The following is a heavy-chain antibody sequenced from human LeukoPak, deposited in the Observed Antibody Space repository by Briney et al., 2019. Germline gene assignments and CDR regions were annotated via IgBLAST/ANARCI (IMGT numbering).Heavy chain of an antibody. CDR3: ASVTDEGFDP. J-gene: IGHJ5*02. CDR1: GGTFSSYA. D-gene: IGHD3-16*02. Sequence: ASVKVSCKASGGTFSSYAISWVRQAPGQGLEWMGGIIPIFGTANYAQKFQGRVTITTDESTSTAYMELSSLRSEDTAVYYCASVTDEGFDPWSQGTLVTVSS. CDR2: IIPIFGTA. V-gene: IGHV1-69*05.